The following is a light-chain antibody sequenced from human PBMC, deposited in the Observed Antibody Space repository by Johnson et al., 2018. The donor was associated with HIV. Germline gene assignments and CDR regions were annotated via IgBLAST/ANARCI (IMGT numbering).Light chain of an antibody. V-gene: IGLV1-51*01. CDR2: DNN. CDR1: SSNIGNNY. CDR3: GTWDSSLSALYV. Sequence: QSVLTQPPSVSAAPGQKVTISCSGSSSNIGNNYVSWFQQLPGTAPKLLIYDNNKRPSGIPDRFSGSKSGTSATLGITALQTGDEADYYCGTWDSSLSALYVFGTSTKVTVL. J-gene: IGLJ1*01.